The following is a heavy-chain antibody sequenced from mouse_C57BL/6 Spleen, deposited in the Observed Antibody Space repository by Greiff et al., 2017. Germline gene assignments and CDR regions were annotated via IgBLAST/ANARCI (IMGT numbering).Heavy chain of an antibody. CDR1: GYSITSGYY. CDR2: ISYDGSN. D-gene: IGHD1-1*01. CDR3: ARDLYYGSGTY. Sequence: EVQLVESGPGLVKPSQSLSLTCSVTGYSITSGYYWNWIRQFPGNKLEWMGYISYDGSNNYNPSLKNRISITRDTSKNQFFLKLNSVTTEDTATYYCARDLYYGSGTYWGQGTLVTVSA. J-gene: IGHJ3*01. V-gene: IGHV3-6*01.